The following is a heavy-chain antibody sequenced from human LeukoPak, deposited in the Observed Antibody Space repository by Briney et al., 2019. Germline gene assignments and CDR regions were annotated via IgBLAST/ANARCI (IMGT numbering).Heavy chain of an antibody. J-gene: IGHJ4*02. D-gene: IGHD3-10*01. CDR2: INPNSGGT. CDR1: GYTLTELS. CDR3: ARGMIAGVDY. V-gene: IGHV1-2*02. Sequence: ASVKVSCKVSGYTLTELSMHWVRQAPGQGLEWMGWINPNSGGTNYAQKFQGRVTMTRDTSISTAYMELSRLRSDDTAVYYCARGMIAGVDYWGQETLVTVSS.